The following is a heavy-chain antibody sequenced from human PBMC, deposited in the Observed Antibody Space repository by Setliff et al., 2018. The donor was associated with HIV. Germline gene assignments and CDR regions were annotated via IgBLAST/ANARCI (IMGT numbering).Heavy chain of an antibody. CDR1: GFTFSDHT. D-gene: IGHD2-2*01. J-gene: IGHJ1*01. Sequence: GGSLRLSCTASGFTFSDHTMSWVRQAPGKGLEWVGRISNNGGKTYYADSEKGRFTISRDNSKNTLYLQMNSLRAEDMAGYYCASHYGYCSRTSCEGYWGQGALVTVSS. CDR2: ISNNGGKT. V-gene: IGHV3-23*01. CDR3: ASHYGYCSRTSCEGY.